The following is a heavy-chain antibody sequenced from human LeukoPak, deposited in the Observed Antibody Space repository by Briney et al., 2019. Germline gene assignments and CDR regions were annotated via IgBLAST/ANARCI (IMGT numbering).Heavy chain of an antibody. D-gene: IGHD3-10*01. CDR1: GFTVSSNY. V-gene: IGHV3-66*01. J-gene: IGHJ6*02. CDR3: ARFGWGYYYYAMDV. Sequence: GGSLRHSCAASGFTVSSNYMSWVRQAPGKGLEWVSLIYSGGSTYYADSVKGRFTISRDNSKNTLYLQMNSLRAEDTAVYYCARFGWGYYYYAMDVWGQGTTVSVSS. CDR2: IYSGGST.